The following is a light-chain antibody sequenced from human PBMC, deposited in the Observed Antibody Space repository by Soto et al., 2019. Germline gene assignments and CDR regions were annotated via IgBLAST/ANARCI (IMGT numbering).Light chain of an antibody. Sequence: DIVMTQNPLSLSVTPGQPASISCQSSQTLLHNDGKTYLYWYLQKPGQPPHLLIYEVSKRFSGGPDRFSGSGSGTDFTLKISRVEAEDVGVYYCMQAIHLPLTFGGGTKVEIK. J-gene: IGKJ4*01. V-gene: IGKV2D-29*01. CDR2: EVS. CDR3: MQAIHLPLT. CDR1: QTLLHNDGKTY.